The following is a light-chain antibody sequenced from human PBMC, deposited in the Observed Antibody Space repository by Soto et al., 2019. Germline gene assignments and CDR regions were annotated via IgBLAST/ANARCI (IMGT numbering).Light chain of an antibody. V-gene: IGKV3-11*01. CDR1: KSVSSY. CDR2: DAS. CDR3: QQYHNWPRT. J-gene: IGKJ1*01. Sequence: EIVLTQSPATLSLSPVQRATLSCRASKSVSSYLAWYQQKPGQAPRLLIYDASNRATGIPARFSGSGSGTEFSLTITSLQSEDFAVYYCQQYHNWPRTFGQGTKVDIK.